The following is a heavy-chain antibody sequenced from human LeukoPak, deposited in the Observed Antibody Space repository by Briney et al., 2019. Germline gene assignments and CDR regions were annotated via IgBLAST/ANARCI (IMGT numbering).Heavy chain of an antibody. V-gene: IGHV4-61*01. CDR3: ARGYYDILTGYKTAPDY. CDR2: IYYSGST. CDR1: GGSVSSGSYY. J-gene: IGHJ4*02. Sequence: SETLSLTCTVSGGSVSSGSYYWSWIRQPPGKGLEWIGYIYYSGSTNYNPSLKSRVTISVDTSKNQFSLKLSSVTAADTAVYYCARGYYDILTGYKTAPDYWGQGTLVTVSS. D-gene: IGHD3-9*01.